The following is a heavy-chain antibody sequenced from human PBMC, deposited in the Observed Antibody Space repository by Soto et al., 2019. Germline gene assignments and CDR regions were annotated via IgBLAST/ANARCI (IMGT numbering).Heavy chain of an antibody. J-gene: IGHJ5*02. CDR1: GGSISSYC. CDR3: ARRGRGYAINNWFDP. CDR2: IYYSGRT. V-gene: IGHV4-59*01. Sequence: SETLSRTCTVSGGSISSYCWSWIRQPAGEGLEWVGYIYYSGRTNYTPSLKSRVTISVDTYKNPFSLKLSSVTDADTAVYYCARRGRGYAINNWFDPWGQGTLVTVS. D-gene: IGHD2-8*01.